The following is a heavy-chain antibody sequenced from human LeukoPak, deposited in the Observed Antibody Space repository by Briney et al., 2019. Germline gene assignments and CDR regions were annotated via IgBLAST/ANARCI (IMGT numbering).Heavy chain of an antibody. J-gene: IGHJ4*02. CDR3: ARHTEWASGWYYFDY. D-gene: IGHD6-19*01. CDR1: GGSISSYY. V-gene: IGHV4-59*08. CDR2: MYYSGST. Sequence: SETLSLTCTVSGGSISSYYCSWIRQPPGKGLEWIGYMYYSGSTNYNPSLKSRVTISVDTSKNQFSLKLSSVTAADTAVYYCARHTEWASGWYYFDYWGQGTLVTVSS.